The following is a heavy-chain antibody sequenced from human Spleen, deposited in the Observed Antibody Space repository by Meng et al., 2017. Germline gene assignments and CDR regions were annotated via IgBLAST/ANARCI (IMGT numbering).Heavy chain of an antibody. J-gene: IGHJ4*02. CDR2: INPDSGT. CDR3: AKDLSGSIDY. V-gene: IGHV1-2*06. CDR1: GYTFTGYS. Sequence: QLQLVQSGSELKKPGASVKVSCKASGYTFTGYSMHWIRQAPGQGLEWMGRINPDSGTNYAQRFQGRVTLTWDTSISTAYMDLSSLRSDDTAMYYCAKDLSGSIDYWGQGTLVTVSS. D-gene: IGHD2/OR15-2a*01.